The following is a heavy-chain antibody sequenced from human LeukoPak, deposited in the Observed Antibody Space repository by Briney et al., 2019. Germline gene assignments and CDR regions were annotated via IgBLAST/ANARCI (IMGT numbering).Heavy chain of an antibody. CDR3: ARDDQLLNAFDI. J-gene: IGHJ3*02. V-gene: IGHV1-69*05. CDR1: GGTFSSYA. D-gene: IGHD2-2*01. CDR2: IIPIFGTA. Sequence: ASVNVSCKASGGTFSSYAISWVRQAPGQGLEWMGGIIPIFGTANYAQKFQGKVTITTDESTSTAYMELSSLRSEDTAVYYCARDDQLLNAFDIWGQGTMVTVSS.